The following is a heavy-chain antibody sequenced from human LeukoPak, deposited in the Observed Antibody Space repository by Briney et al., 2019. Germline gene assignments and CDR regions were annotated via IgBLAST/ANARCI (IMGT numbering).Heavy chain of an antibody. V-gene: IGHV4-31*03. CDR1: GGSISSGDYY. Sequence: PSQTLSLTCTVSGGSISSGDYYWSWIRQHPGKGLEWIGYIYYSGSTYYNPSLKSRVIISVDTSKNQFSLNLNSVTVADTAVYYCARVGGHFVVPYSLDVWGQGTTITVSS. CDR3: ARVGGHFVVPYSLDV. CDR2: IYYSGST. J-gene: IGHJ6*02. D-gene: IGHD2-21*01.